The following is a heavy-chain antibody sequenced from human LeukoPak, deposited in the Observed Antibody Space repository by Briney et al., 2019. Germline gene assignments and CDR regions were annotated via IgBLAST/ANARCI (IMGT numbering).Heavy chain of an antibody. CDR1: GDSVSSNSAA. J-gene: IGHJ4*02. D-gene: IGHD3-3*02. V-gene: IGHV6-1*01. CDR2: TYYRSKWYN. CDR3: ASQGALGHIDS. Sequence: SQTLSLTCAISGDSVSSNSAAWNWIRQVPSRGLEWLGRTYYRSKWYNGYAESVRSRITINPDTSKNHFSLQLNSVTPEDTAVYYCASQGALGHIDSWGQGTLVTVSS.